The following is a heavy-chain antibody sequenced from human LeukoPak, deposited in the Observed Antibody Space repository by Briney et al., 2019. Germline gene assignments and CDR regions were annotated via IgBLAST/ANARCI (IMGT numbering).Heavy chain of an antibody. Sequence: PGGSLRLPCAASGFTFSSYSMNWVRQAPGKWLEWVSSISSSSSYIYYADSVKGRFTISRDNAKNSLYLQMNSLRAEDTAVYYCARDREHDSSGYFDYWGQGTLVTVSS. CDR1: GFTFSSYS. J-gene: IGHJ4*02. D-gene: IGHD3-22*01. CDR3: ARDREHDSSGYFDY. V-gene: IGHV3-21*01. CDR2: ISSSSSYI.